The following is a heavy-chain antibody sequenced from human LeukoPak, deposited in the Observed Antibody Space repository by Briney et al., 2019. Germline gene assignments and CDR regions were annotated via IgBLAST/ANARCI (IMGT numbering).Heavy chain of an antibody. CDR3: ARGGSGSYFSWLDP. J-gene: IGHJ5*02. CDR1: GYTFTGYY. Sequence: ASVKVSCKASGYTFTGYYIHWVRQAPGQGLECMGWINPNSGGTNYAQKFQGRVTMTRDTSISTAYMELSRLRSDDTAVYYCARGGSGSYFSWLDPWGQGTLVTVSS. D-gene: IGHD3-10*01. CDR2: INPNSGGT. V-gene: IGHV1-2*02.